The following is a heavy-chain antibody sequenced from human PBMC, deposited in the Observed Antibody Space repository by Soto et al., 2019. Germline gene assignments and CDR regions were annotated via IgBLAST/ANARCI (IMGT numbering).Heavy chain of an antibody. J-gene: IGHJ4*02. Sequence: QVQLVQSGAEVKMPGSSVKVSCKASGGTFSNYGISWVRQAPGQGLEWMGGIIPILGSTKSAQSFQGRVTFTADESTTTAYMALSSLRSDDTAVYYCARDRYYDSSGYFYESAYWGQGTVVTVSS. D-gene: IGHD3-22*01. CDR3: ARDRYYDSSGYFYESAY. CDR2: IIPILGST. CDR1: GGTFSNYG. V-gene: IGHV1-69*01.